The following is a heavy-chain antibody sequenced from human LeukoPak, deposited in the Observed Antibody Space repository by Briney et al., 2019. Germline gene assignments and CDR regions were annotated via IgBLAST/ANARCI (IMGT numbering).Heavy chain of an antibody. V-gene: IGHV3-21*04. CDR1: GFTFSSYS. D-gene: IGHD3-3*01. J-gene: IGHJ3*02. CDR3: AKDKMYSDFWSGHDAFDI. CDR2: ISSSSSYI. Sequence: GGSLRLSCAASGFTFSSYSMNWVRQAPGKGLEWVSSISSSSSYIYYADSVEGRFTISRDNAKNSLYLQMNSLRAEDTAVYYCAKDKMYSDFWSGHDAFDIWGQGTMVTVSS.